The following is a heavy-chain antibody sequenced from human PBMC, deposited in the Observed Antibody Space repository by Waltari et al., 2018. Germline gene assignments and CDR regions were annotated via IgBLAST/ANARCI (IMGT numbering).Heavy chain of an antibody. J-gene: IGHJ4*02. V-gene: IGHV4-34*01. D-gene: IGHD3-10*01. CDR1: GGSFSGYY. CDR3: ARSGETLWAKFDY. CDR2: INHSGST. Sequence: QVQLQQWGAGLLKPSETLSLTCAVYGGSFSGYYWSWIRQPPGKGLEWIGEINHSGSTNYNPSLKSRVTISVDTSKNQFSLKLSSVTAEDTAVYYCARSGETLWAKFDYWGQGTLVTVSS.